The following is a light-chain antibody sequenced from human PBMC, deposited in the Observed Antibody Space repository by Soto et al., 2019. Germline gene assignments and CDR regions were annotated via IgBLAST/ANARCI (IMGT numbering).Light chain of an antibody. CDR1: QRSSSW. CDR2: DAS. J-gene: IGKJ1*01. V-gene: IGKV1-5*01. CDR3: KQYDSYPWT. Sequence: DIQITQSPSTLSASLGERVTNTCRARQRSSSWLVWYHQKPGKAPKRLIYDASSLQSGVPSRFRGSASGTEFTLTISNLQPDDLATYYSKQYDSYPWTFGRGTKV.